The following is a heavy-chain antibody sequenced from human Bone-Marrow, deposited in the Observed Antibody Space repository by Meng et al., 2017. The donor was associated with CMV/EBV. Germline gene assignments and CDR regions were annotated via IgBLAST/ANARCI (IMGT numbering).Heavy chain of an antibody. CDR2: IYSGGSST. V-gene: IGHV3-23*03. CDR1: GFTFSSYA. J-gene: IGHJ4*02. Sequence: GESLKISCAASGFTFSSYAMSWVRQTPGKGLEWVSVIYSGGSSTYYADSVKGRFTISRDNSKNTLYLQMNSLGAKDTAVYYCAKDRDGYNLSPFDYWGQGTLVTVYS. D-gene: IGHD5-24*01. CDR3: AKDRDGYNLSPFDY.